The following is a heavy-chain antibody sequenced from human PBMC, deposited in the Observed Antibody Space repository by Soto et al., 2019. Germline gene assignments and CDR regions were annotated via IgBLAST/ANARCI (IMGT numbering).Heavy chain of an antibody. CDR1: GFIVSSSY. V-gene: IGHV3-53*02. J-gene: IGHJ4*02. D-gene: IGHD6-13*01. Sequence: DVQLVETGGGLIQPGGSLRLSCAASGFIVSSSYMSWVRQAPGKGLELVSVIYSDGRTYYAVSVKGRFTISRDNSKNTLYLQMNSLSAEDTAVYYCARCSGWYGQCYFDCWGQGTLVTVSS. CDR3: ARCSGWYGQCYFDC. CDR2: IYSDGRT.